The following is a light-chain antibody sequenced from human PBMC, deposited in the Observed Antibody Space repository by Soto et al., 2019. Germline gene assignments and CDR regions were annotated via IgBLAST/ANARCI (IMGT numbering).Light chain of an antibody. Sequence: EIVLMQSPGTLSPGERATLSCKTSQSRGSNFLAWYQHKPGQAPRLLIYASSNRATGIPDRFSGSASGTDFTLTINRLEPEDFAVYYCQLYGISPHFGQGTRLEIK. J-gene: IGKJ5*01. V-gene: IGKV3-20*01. CDR3: QLYGISPH. CDR2: ASS. CDR1: QSRGSNF.